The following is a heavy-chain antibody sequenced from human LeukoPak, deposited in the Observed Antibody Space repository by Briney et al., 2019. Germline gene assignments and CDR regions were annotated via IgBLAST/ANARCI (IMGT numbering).Heavy chain of an antibody. Sequence: GASVKVSCKASGYTFTSYGISWVRQAPGQGLEWVGWISAYNGNTNYAQTLQGRVTMTTDTSTSTAYMELRSLRSDDTAVYYCARDSRDYGDYVDIWGQGTMVTVSS. CDR2: ISAYNGNT. D-gene: IGHD4-17*01. J-gene: IGHJ3*02. V-gene: IGHV1-18*01. CDR1: GYTFTSYG. CDR3: ARDSRDYGDYVDI.